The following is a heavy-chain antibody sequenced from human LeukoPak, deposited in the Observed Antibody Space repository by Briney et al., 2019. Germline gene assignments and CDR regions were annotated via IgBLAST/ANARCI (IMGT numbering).Heavy chain of an antibody. Sequence: ASVKVSCKASGYTFTGYYMHWVRQAPGQGLEWMGWINPNSGGTNYAQKFQGRVTMTRDTSISTAYMELSGLRSDDTAVYYCARDRSAYLANWFDPWGQGTLVTVSS. CDR1: GYTFTGYY. CDR3: ARDRSAYLANWFDP. J-gene: IGHJ5*02. V-gene: IGHV1-2*02. CDR2: INPNSGGT.